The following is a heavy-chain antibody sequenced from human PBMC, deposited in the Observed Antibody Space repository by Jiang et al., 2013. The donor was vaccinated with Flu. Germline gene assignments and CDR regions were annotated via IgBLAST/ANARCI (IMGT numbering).Heavy chain of an antibody. CDR3: ARDLIGQFYVNPYRHGMDV. Sequence: SGAEVKKPGASVKVSCKASGYTFTSYPVHWVRQAPGQRLEWMGWINAGNGNTKYSQKFQGRVTITRDTSATTAYMELSSLRSDDTAVYYCARDLIGQFYVNPYRHGMDVWGQGTTVNVSS. J-gene: IGHJ6*02. CDR1: GYTFTSYP. D-gene: IGHD3-16*02. CDR2: INAGNGNT. V-gene: IGHV1-3*01.